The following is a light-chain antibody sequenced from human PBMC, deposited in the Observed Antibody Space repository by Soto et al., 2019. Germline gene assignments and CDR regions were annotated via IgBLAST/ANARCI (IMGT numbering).Light chain of an antibody. CDR3: QQADSFPLT. J-gene: IGKJ4*01. Sequence: EIVMTQSPATLSVSPGERVTLSCRASQSAISNLAWYQQKPGQTPRLLIYDASTRATDIPARFSGSGSGTDFTLTISSLLSEDFATYFCQQADSFPLTFGGGTKVEIK. V-gene: IGKV3-15*01. CDR1: QSAISN. CDR2: DAS.